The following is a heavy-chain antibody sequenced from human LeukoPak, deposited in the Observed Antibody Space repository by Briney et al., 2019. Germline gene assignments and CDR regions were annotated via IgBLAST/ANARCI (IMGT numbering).Heavy chain of an antibody. D-gene: IGHD2-2*01. CDR2: TYYRSTWYN. Sequence: SQTLSLTCAISGDSVSSNSVTWNWIRQSPSRGLEWLGRTYYRSTWYNDYAVSVRGRITVNPDTSKHQFSLHLNSVNHEARDVYYCARRLTQYDCFDPWGQGILVTVSS. V-gene: IGHV6-1*01. CDR1: GDSVSSNSVT. CDR3: ARRLTQYDCFDP. J-gene: IGHJ5*02.